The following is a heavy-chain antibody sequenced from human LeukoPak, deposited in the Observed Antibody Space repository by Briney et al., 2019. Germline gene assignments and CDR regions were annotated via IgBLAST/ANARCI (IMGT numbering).Heavy chain of an antibody. CDR3: IVFGDSNH. CDR1: GFTVSSNY. D-gene: IGHD4-17*01. J-gene: IGHJ5*02. V-gene: IGHV3-53*01. CDR2: IHTSGDT. Sequence: GGSLRLSCAASGFTVSSNYMSWVRQAPGKGLEWVSAIHTSGDTCYADSVKGRFTISRDTSKNTLYLQVNSLRVEDTAVYYCIVFGDSNHWGQGTLVTVSS.